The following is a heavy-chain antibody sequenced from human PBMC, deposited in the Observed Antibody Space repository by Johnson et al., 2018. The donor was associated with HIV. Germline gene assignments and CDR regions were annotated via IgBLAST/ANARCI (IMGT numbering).Heavy chain of an antibody. J-gene: IGHJ3*02. CDR1: GFKFDDYG. D-gene: IGHD3-16*01. CDR3: AKCIWGSSLIDVFDI. CDR2: IRYDGSNK. V-gene: IGHV3-30*02. Sequence: QVQLVESGGGVVRPGGSLKLSCVVSGFKFDDYGMNWVRQAPGKGLEWVAFIRYDGSNKYYADSVKGRFTISRDNSKNTLYLQMNSLRADDTAVYYCAKCIWGSSLIDVFDIWGQGTTVIVS.